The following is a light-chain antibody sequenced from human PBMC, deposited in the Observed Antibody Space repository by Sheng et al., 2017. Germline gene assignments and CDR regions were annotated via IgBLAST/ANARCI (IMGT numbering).Light chain of an antibody. J-gene: IGKJ4*01. CDR2: DVS. CDR3: QQFDGYHLT. CDR1: EGISSA. Sequence: AIQMTQSPSSLSASVGDTITITCRASEGISSALAWYQQKPGKAPRLLMYDVSTLKMGSHRDSAAVDLGQITLSISGLQPRRIFASYFCQQFDGYHLTFGSGTKVEIK. V-gene: IGKV1-13*02.